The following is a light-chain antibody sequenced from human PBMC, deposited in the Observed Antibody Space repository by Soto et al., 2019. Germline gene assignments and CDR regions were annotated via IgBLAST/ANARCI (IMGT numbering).Light chain of an antibody. Sequence: EIVLTQSPATLSLSPGEGATLSCRASQSVSSYLAWYQQKPGQAPRLLIYDASKRATGIPARFSGSGSGTDFTLTSSSLEPEHFAVYYCQQRSNRITFGQGTRLEIK. CDR3: QQRSNRIT. CDR1: QSVSSY. CDR2: DAS. J-gene: IGKJ5*01. V-gene: IGKV3-11*01.